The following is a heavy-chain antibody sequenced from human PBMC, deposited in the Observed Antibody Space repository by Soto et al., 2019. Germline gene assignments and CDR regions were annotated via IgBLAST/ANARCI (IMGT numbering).Heavy chain of an antibody. Sequence: GESLKISCKGSGYSFISHWIGWVRQMPGKGLEWMGIIYPGDSDTRYSPSFEGQVTTTADKTTTTAYLQWSSLKASDTAMYYCTRSLPTPDFWGQGTLVTVSS. V-gene: IGHV5-51*01. CDR2: IYPGDSDT. CDR3: TRSLPTPDF. J-gene: IGHJ4*02. CDR1: GYSFISHW.